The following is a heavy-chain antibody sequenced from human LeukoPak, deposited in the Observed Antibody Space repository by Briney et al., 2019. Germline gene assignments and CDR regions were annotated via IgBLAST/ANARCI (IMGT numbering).Heavy chain of an antibody. CDR3: ARDMTTVVTYADAFDI. V-gene: IGHV6-1*01. CDR1: GDSVSSNSAA. CDR2: TYYRSKWYN. Sequence: SQTLSLTCAISGDSVSSNSAAWNRIRQSPSRGLEWLGRTYYRSKWYNDYAVSVKSRITINPDTPKNQFSLQLNSVTPEDTAVYYCARDMTTVVTYADAFDIWGQGTMVTVSS. D-gene: IGHD4-23*01. J-gene: IGHJ3*02.